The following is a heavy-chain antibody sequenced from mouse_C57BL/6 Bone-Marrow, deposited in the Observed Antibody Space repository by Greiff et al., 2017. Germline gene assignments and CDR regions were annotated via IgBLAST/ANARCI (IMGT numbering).Heavy chain of an antibody. Sequence: QVQLQQPGAELVQPGASVKLSCKASGYTFTDYWMHWVKQRPGQGLEWIGMIHPNGGSPDYNEKFKSEATLIVDKSSSTAYMEHSSLTSEDSAVYYCARSYDADDYHLDYWGQGTSVTVSA. CDR2: IHPNGGSP. CDR1: GYTFTDYW. J-gene: IGHJ4*01. V-gene: IGHV1-64*01. D-gene: IGHD2-3*01. CDR3: ARSYDADDYHLDY.